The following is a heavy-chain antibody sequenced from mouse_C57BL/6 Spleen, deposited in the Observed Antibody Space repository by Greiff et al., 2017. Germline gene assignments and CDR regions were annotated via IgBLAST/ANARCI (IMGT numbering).Heavy chain of an antibody. CDR2: ISSGSSTL. V-gene: IGHV5-17*01. J-gene: IGHJ4*01. CDR3: ARTGGSSLYAREY. CDR1: GFTFSDYG. D-gene: IGHD1-1*01. Sequence: EVKLVASGGGLVKPGGSLKLSCAASGFTFSDYGMHRVRQAPEKGLEWVAYISSGSSTLYYADTVKGRFTISRDNAKNTLFLQMTSLRSEDTAMYYCARTGGSSLYAREYWGQGTSVTGAS.